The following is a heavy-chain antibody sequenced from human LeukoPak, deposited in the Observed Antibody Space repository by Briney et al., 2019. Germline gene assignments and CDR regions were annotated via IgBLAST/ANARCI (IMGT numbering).Heavy chain of an antibody. CDR2: IIPIFGTA. CDR1: GGTFSSYA. CDR3: ASRRYYDFWSGYYPRYYYYMDV. Sequence: SVKVSCKASGGTFSSYAISWVRQAPGQGLEWMERIIPIFGTANYAQKFQGRVTITTDESTSTAYMELSSLRSEDTAVYYCASRRYYDFWSGYYPRYYYYMDVWGKGTTVTVSS. D-gene: IGHD3-3*01. J-gene: IGHJ6*03. V-gene: IGHV1-69*05.